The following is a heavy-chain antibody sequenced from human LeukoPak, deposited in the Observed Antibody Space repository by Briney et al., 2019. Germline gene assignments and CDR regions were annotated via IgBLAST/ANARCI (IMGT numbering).Heavy chain of an antibody. J-gene: IGHJ4*02. Sequence: PSETLSLTCTVSGGSISSYYWSWIRQPPGKGLEWIGYFYYSGSTNYNPSLKSRVTISVDTSKNQFSLKLSSVTAADTAVYYCARLGSDYWGQGTLVTVSS. D-gene: IGHD3-10*01. CDR1: GGSISSYY. CDR3: ARLGSDY. CDR2: FYYSGST. V-gene: IGHV4-59*08.